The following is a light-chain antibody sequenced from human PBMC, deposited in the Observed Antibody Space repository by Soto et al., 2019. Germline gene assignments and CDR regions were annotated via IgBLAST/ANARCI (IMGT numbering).Light chain of an antibody. J-gene: IGKJ5*01. CDR1: QSISSTL. V-gene: IGKV3-20*01. Sequence: EIELTQSPGTLSLSPGERATLSCRASQSISSTLLAWYQQKTGQAPRLLIYSSSIRATGIPDRFSGSGSGTDSTLTISSLEPEDFAVYYCQQYGSSLITFGQGTRLEIK. CDR2: SSS. CDR3: QQYGSSLIT.